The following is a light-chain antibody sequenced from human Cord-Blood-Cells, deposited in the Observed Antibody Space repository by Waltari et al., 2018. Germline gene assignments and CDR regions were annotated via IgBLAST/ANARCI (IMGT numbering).Light chain of an antibody. Sequence: SAIPQPASVSGSPGQSITISCTGTSSDVGGYNYVSWYQQHPGKAPKLMIYDVSNRPSGVSNRFSGSTSGNTASLTISGLQAEDEADYYCSSYTSSSTLVVFGGGTKLTVL. V-gene: IGLV2-14*01. CDR3: SSYTSSSTLVV. CDR2: DVS. CDR1: SSDVGGYNY. J-gene: IGLJ2*01.